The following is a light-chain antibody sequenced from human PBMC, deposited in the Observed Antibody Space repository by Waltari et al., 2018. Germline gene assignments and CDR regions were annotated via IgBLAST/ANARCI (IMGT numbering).Light chain of an antibody. CDR2: AAS. J-gene: IGKJ1*01. CDR3: QQSYSIPWT. V-gene: IGKV1-39*01. CDR1: QNLNVY. Sequence: DIQMTQSPSSLSASVGDRVSITCRASQNLNVYLNWYQQKSGKAPKLLIYAASNLQSGVPSRFSGSDSVTDFTLTISNLQPEDFGTYYCQQSYSIPWTFGQGTKVEIK.